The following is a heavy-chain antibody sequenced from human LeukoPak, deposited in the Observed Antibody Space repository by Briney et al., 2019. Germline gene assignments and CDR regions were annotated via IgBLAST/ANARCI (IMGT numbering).Heavy chain of an antibody. D-gene: IGHD2/OR15-2a*01. CDR1: GFTFSSYA. CDR3: ARDQVNSWYIDY. J-gene: IGHJ4*02. V-gene: IGHV3-30-3*01. CDR2: ISYDGSNK. Sequence: PGGSLRLSCEASGFTFSSYAMHWVRQAPGKGLEWVAVISYDGSNKYYADSVKGRFTISRDNSKNTLYLQMNSLRPEDTAVYYCARDQVNSWYIDYWGQGTLVTVSS.